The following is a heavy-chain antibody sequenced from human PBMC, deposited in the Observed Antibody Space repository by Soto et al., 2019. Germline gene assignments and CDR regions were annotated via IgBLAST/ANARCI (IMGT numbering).Heavy chain of an antibody. D-gene: IGHD2-15*01. Sequence: ASVKVSCKASGGTFSSYTISWVRQAPGQGLEWMGRIIPILGIANYAQKFQGRVTITADKSTSTAYMELSSLRSEDTAVYYCARGGDCSGGSCFNDYWGQGTLVTVSS. CDR2: IIPILGIA. CDR1: GGTFSSYT. J-gene: IGHJ4*02. CDR3: ARGGDCSGGSCFNDY. V-gene: IGHV1-69*02.